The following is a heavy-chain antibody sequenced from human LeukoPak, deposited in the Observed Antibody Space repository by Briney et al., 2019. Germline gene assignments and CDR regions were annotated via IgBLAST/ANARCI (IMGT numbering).Heavy chain of an antibody. CDR2: ISAYNGNT. J-gene: IGHJ5*02. D-gene: IGHD5-18*01. V-gene: IGHV1-18*01. CDR3: ARGPVDTALPWFDP. CDR1: GSPFTSYD. Sequence: PGASVKFSCKASGSPFTSYDINGGRQATGQGLEGMGWISAYNGNTNYAQKLQGRVTMTTDTSTSTAYMELRSLRSDDTAVYYCARGPVDTALPWFDPWGQGTLVTVSS.